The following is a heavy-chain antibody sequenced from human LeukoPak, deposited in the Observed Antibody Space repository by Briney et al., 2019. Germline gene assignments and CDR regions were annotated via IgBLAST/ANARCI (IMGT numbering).Heavy chain of an antibody. CDR3: ARDQRGYYYYYYGMDV. V-gene: IGHV3-48*03. CDR2: ISSSGSTI. CDR1: GFTFSSYE. D-gene: IGHD5-24*01. J-gene: IGHJ6*02. Sequence: PGGSLRLSCAAPGFTFSSYEMNWVRQAPGKGLEWVSYISSSGSTIYYADSVKGRFTISRDNAKNSLYLQVNSLRAEDTAVYYCARDQRGYYYYYYGMDVWGQGTTVTVSS.